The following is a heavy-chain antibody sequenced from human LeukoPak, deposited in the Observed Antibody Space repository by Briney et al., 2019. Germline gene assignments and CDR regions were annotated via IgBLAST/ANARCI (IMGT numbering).Heavy chain of an antibody. Sequence: SETLSLTCTASGGSISSYYWSWIRQPPGKGLEWIGYIYYSGSTNYNPSLKSRVTISVDTSKNQFSLKLSSVTAADTAVYYCARVRLYGDYYFDYWGQGTLVTVSS. J-gene: IGHJ4*02. CDR1: GGSISSYY. CDR2: IYYSGST. V-gene: IGHV4-59*01. CDR3: ARVRLYGDYYFDY. D-gene: IGHD4-17*01.